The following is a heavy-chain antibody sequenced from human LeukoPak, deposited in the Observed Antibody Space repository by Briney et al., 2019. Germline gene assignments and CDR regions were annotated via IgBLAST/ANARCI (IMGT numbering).Heavy chain of an antibody. V-gene: IGHV4-34*01. J-gene: IGHJ4*02. D-gene: IGHD3-16*02. Sequence: SETLSLTCAVYGGSFSGYYWSWIRQPPGKGLEWIGEINHSGSTNYNPSLRSRVTISVDTSKNQFSLKLSSVTAADTAVYYCARGPRLDDYVWGSYRYPEYYFDHWGQGTLVTVSS. CDR2: INHSGST. CDR1: GGSFSGYY. CDR3: ARGPRLDDYVWGSYRYPEYYFDH.